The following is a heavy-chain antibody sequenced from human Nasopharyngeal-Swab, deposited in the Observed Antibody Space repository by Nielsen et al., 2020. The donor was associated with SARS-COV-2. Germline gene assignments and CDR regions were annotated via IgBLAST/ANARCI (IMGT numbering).Heavy chain of an antibody. Sequence: GGSLRLSCVVSGLTFSRYSMNWVRQAPGKGLEWISYISSGSSSIYYTDSVKGRFTTSRDNAKNSLFLQMSSLTAEDTAVYYCARRYCSGVSCYSDYWGQGTPVTVSS. CDR2: ISSGSSSI. V-gene: IGHV3-48*04. CDR3: ARRYCSGVSCYSDY. D-gene: IGHD2-15*01. CDR1: GLTFSRYS. J-gene: IGHJ4*02.